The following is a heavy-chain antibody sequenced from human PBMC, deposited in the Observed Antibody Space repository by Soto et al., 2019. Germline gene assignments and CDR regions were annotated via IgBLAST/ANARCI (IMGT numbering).Heavy chain of an antibody. Sequence: HPGGSLRLSCAASGFTFSSYAMHWVRQAPGKGLEWVAVISYDGSNKYYADSVKGRFTISRDNSKNTLYLQMNSLRAEDTAVYYCARSQQLGRTNWFDPWGQGTLVTVSS. CDR1: GFTFSSYA. CDR2: ISYDGSNK. D-gene: IGHD6-13*01. V-gene: IGHV3-30-3*01. CDR3: ARSQQLGRTNWFDP. J-gene: IGHJ5*02.